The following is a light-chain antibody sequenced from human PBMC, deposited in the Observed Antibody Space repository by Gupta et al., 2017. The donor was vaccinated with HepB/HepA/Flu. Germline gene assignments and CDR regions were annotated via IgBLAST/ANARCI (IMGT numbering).Light chain of an antibody. Sequence: DIQMTQSPSSLSASVGDRVTITCRASQSISSYLNWYQQKPGKAPKLLIYAASSLQSGVPSRFSGSASGTDFTLTISILQPEDFATYYCQQSYSTRLGFGPGTKVEIK. V-gene: IGKV1-39*01. CDR3: QQSYSTRLG. CDR2: AAS. CDR1: QSISSY. J-gene: IGKJ1*01.